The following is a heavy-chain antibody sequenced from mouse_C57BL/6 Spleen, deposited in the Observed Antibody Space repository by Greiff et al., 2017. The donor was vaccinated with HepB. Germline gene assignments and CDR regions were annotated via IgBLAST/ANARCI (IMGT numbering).Heavy chain of an antibody. CDR2: INPGGGGT. J-gene: IGHJ4*01. V-gene: IGHV1-54*01. CDR1: GYAFTNYL. D-gene: IGHD2-3*01. CDR3: ARRGWSYAMDY. Sequence: VKLMESGAELVRPGTSVKVSCKASGYAFTNYLIEWVKQRPGQGLEWIGVINPGGGGTNYNEKFKGKATLTADKSSSTAYMQLSSLTSEDSAVYFCARRGWSYAMDYWGQGTSVTVSS.